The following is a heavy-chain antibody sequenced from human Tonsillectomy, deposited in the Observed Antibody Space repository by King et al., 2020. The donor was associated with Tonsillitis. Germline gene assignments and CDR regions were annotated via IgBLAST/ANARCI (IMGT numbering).Heavy chain of an antibody. D-gene: IGHD3-9*01. Sequence: VQLVESGGGLVKPGGSLRLSCAASGFTFSKYSMHWVRQAPGKGLQWVSSISSGSSYIHYADSVKGRFTISRDNAKNSLYLQMNSLRAEDTAVYYCARVTYDILTGYYIDYFDYWGQGTLVTVSS. J-gene: IGHJ4*02. V-gene: IGHV3-21*01. CDR2: ISSGSSYI. CDR1: GFTFSKYS. CDR3: ARVTYDILTGYYIDYFDY.